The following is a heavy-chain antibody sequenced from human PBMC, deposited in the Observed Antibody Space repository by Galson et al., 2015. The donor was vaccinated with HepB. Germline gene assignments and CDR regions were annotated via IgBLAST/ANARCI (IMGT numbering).Heavy chain of an antibody. CDR3: VTGRGWLVDY. V-gene: IGHV4-59*01. CDR2: VSRSENT. Sequence: LSLTCTMSGGSISDYYCGWIRQSPGKELEWIGYVSRSENTKYNPSLKSRVTVALDTSKNQFSLRLTSVTAADTAVYYCVTGRGWLVDYWGQGMFVTVSS. CDR1: GGSISDYY. D-gene: IGHD6-19*01. J-gene: IGHJ4*02.